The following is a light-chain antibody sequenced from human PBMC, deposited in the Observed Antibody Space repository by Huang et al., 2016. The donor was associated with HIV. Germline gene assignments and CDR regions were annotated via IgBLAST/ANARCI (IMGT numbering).Light chain of an antibody. CDR3: QQYGSSPT. Sequence: EIVLTQSPGTLSVSPGERATLSCRASQSVSGAYLAWDQERPGQAPRLLNYGASSRATGIPDRFSGSGSGTDFTLTISRLESEDFAVYYCQQYGSSPTFGQGTKVDIK. CDR1: QSVSGAY. CDR2: GAS. V-gene: IGKV3-20*01. J-gene: IGKJ1*01.